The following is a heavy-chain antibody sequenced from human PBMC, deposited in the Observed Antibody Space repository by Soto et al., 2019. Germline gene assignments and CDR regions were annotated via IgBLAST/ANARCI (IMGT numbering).Heavy chain of an antibody. CDR3: VTHPGATAVRRVY. CDR1: GFTFSNYG. Sequence: PGGSLRLSCAVSGFTFSNYGMNWVRQAPGKGLEWVSSISSSSSSIYYADSVKGRFTISRDNAKNSLYLQMNSLGAVDTAVYYCVTHPGATAVRRVYWGQGTLVTVSS. D-gene: IGHD6-13*01. J-gene: IGHJ4*02. V-gene: IGHV3-21*01. CDR2: ISSSSSSI.